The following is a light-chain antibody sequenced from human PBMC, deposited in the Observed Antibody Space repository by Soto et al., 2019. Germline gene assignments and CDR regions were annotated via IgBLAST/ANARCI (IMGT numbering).Light chain of an antibody. CDR1: SSDVGGYNY. V-gene: IGLV2-14*01. J-gene: IGLJ2*01. CDR3: SSYTSSSTYVV. CDR2: DVS. Sequence: QSVLTQPASVSGSPGQSITISCTGTSSDVGGYNYVSWYQQHPGKAPKLMIYDVSHRPSGVSNRFSGSKSGNTASLTISGLRAEDEADYYCSSYTSSSTYVVFGGGTKLTVL.